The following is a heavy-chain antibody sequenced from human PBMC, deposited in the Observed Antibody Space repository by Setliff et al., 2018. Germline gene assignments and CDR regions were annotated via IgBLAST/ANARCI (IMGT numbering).Heavy chain of an antibody. J-gene: IGHJ4*02. V-gene: IGHV4-34*01. CDR2: INHSGST. CDR3: ARHASSGLQTFDF. CDR1: GGSFSGYY. D-gene: IGHD6-13*01. Sequence: PSETLSLTCAVYGGSFSGYYWSWLRQPPGKGLEWIGEINHSGSTNYNPSLKSRVTISLDTSKNQFSLKLTSVTAADTAIYYCARHASSGLQTFDFWGQGALVTVSS.